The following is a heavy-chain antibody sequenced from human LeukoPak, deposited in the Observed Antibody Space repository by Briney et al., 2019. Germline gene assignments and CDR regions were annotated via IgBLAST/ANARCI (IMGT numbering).Heavy chain of an antibody. CDR1: GFTFNSYW. CDR2: IKQDGSDK. D-gene: IGHD6-19*01. J-gene: IGHJ4*02. CDR3: ARYNSAWKTDDY. Sequence: PGGSLRLSCAASGFTFNSYWMTWVRQSPRKGLEWVADIKQDGSDKYYAGSVKGRFTISRDNAKNSLYLQMNSLRAEDTAVYFCARYNSAWKTDDYWGQGTLVTVSS. V-gene: IGHV3-7*03.